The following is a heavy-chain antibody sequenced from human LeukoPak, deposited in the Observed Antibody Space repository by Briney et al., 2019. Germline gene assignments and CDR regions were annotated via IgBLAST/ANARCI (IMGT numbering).Heavy chain of an antibody. CDR2: IYYSGST. V-gene: IGHV4-59*01. CDR3: ARDEMATIKHAGYYYYMDV. J-gene: IGHJ6*03. Sequence: SETLSLTCTVSGGSISSYYWSWIRQPPGKGLEWIGYIYYSGSTNYNPSLKSRVTISVDTSKNQFSLKLSSVTAADTAVYYCARDEMATIKHAGYYYYMDVWGKGTTVTVSS. D-gene: IGHD5-24*01. CDR1: GGSISSYY.